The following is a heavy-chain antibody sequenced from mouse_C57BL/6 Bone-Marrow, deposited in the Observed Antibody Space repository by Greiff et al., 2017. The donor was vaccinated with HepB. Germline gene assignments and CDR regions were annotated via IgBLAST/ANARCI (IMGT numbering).Heavy chain of an antibody. V-gene: IGHV1-15*01. D-gene: IGHD1-1*01. CDR3: TRSTTVVARDWFAY. CDR2: IDPETGGT. Sequence: QVQLKQSGAELVRPGASVTLSCKASGYTFTDYEMHWVKQTPVHGLEWIGAIDPETGGTAYNQKFKGKAILTADKSSSTAYMELRSLTSEDSAVYYCTRSTTVVARDWFAYWGQGTLVTVSA. CDR1: GYTFTDYE. J-gene: IGHJ3*01.